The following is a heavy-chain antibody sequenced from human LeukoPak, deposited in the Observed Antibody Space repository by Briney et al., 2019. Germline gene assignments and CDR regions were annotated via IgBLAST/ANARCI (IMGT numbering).Heavy chain of an antibody. CDR3: ARRDGRYGDAFDI. Sequence: QPGRSLRLSCAASGFTFSSYGKHWVRQAPGKGLEWVAVIWYDGSNKYYADSVKGRFTISRDNSKNTLYLQMNSLRAEDTAVYYCARRDGRYGDAFDIWGQGTMVTVSS. CDR1: GFTFSSYG. V-gene: IGHV3-33*01. D-gene: IGHD1-26*01. CDR2: IWYDGSNK. J-gene: IGHJ3*02.